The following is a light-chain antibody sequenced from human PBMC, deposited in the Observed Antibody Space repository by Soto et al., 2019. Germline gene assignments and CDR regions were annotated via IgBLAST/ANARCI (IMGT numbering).Light chain of an antibody. Sequence: EIVLTQSPATMSVSPGERATLSCRASQSVGSNLAWYQRKPGQAPRLLISGASTRATGVPARFSGSGSGTEFTLTINSLQSEDFAVYSCQQYGGSPLFTFGPGTRVDFK. CDR3: QQYGGSPLFT. CDR1: QSVGSN. V-gene: IGKV3-15*01. J-gene: IGKJ3*01. CDR2: GAS.